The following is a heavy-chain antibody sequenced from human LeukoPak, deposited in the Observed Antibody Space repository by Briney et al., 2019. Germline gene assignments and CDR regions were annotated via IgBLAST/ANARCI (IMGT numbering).Heavy chain of an antibody. CDR2: IYYSGST. Sequence: PSETPSLTCTVSGGSISSYYWSWIRQPPGKGLGWIGYIYYSGSTNYNPSLKSRVTMSVDTSKNQFSLKLSSVTAADTAVYYCARVSSSIRGYFDYWGQGTLVTVSS. CDR1: GGSISSYY. V-gene: IGHV4-59*01. J-gene: IGHJ4*02. D-gene: IGHD6-13*01. CDR3: ARVSSSIRGYFDY.